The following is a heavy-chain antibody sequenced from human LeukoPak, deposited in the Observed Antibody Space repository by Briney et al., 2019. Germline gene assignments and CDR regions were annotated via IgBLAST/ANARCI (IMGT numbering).Heavy chain of an antibody. CDR2: VYHNGST. D-gene: IGHD1/OR15-1a*01. Sequence: SEPLSLTCAVSGYSLSNFYYWAWIRQPPGKGLEWIGTVYHNGSTYYNPSLKSRVTISIDKSENQFSLRLRSVTAADTALYYCARDEEQLWFDSWGQGTLVTVSS. CDR1: GYSLSNFYY. V-gene: IGHV4-38-2*02. CDR3: ARDEEQLWFDS. J-gene: IGHJ5*01.